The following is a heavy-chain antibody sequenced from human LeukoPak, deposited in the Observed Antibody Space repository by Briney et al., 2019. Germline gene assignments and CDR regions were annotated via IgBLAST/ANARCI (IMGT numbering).Heavy chain of an antibody. Sequence: GGSLRLSCAASGFTFSSYGMHWVRQAPGKGLEWVAVIWYDGSNKYYADSVKGRFTISRDNSKNTLYLQMNSLRAEDTAVYYCARNPPTYGDYVGLAFDIWGQGTMVTVSS. J-gene: IGHJ3*02. CDR2: IWYDGSNK. CDR1: GFTFSSYG. V-gene: IGHV3-33*01. CDR3: ARNPPTYGDYVGLAFDI. D-gene: IGHD4-17*01.